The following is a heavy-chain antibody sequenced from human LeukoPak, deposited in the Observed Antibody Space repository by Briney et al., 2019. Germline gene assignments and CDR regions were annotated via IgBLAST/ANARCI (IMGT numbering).Heavy chain of an antibody. CDR3: AGDTPPGGDFYFDY. J-gene: IGHJ4*02. Sequence: GGSLRLYCAASGFSFSTYGMHWVRQAPGKGLEWVALIWNDGTNTYYADSVKGRFTISRDNSKNTLYLQMNSLRAEDTAVYYCAGDTPPGGDFYFDYWGQGTLVIVSS. CDR2: IWNDGTNT. D-gene: IGHD3-16*01. CDR1: GFSFSTYG. V-gene: IGHV3-33*01.